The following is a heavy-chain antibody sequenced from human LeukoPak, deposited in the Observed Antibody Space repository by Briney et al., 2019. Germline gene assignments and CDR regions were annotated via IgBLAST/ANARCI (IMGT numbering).Heavy chain of an antibody. Sequence: SETLSLTCTVSGGSVSSGSYYWSWIRQPPGKGLEWIGYIYYSGSTNYNLSLKSRVTISVDTSKNQFSLKLSSVTAADTAVYYCARARLRFDYWGQGTLVTVSS. CDR3: ARARLRFDY. J-gene: IGHJ4*02. CDR2: IYYSGST. D-gene: IGHD5-12*01. V-gene: IGHV4-61*01. CDR1: GGSVSSGSYY.